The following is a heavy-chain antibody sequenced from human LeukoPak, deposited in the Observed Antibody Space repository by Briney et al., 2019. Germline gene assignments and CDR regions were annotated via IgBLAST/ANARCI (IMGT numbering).Heavy chain of an antibody. D-gene: IGHD3-3*01. CDR1: GFTFSSYG. CDR2: IRYDGSNK. Sequence: GGSLRLSYAASGFTFSSYGMHWVRQAPGKGLEWVAFIRYDGSNKYYADSVKGRFTISRNNSKNTLYLQMNSLRAEDTAVYYCAKDQATIFGYFDYWGQGTLVTVSS. J-gene: IGHJ4*02. CDR3: AKDQATIFGYFDY. V-gene: IGHV3-30*02.